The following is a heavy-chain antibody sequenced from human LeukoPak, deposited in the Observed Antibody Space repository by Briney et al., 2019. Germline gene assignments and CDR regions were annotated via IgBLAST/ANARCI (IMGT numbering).Heavy chain of an antibody. J-gene: IGHJ5*02. CDR3: ARHYRERYFDWGWFDP. CDR1: GGSISSSSYY. D-gene: IGHD3-9*01. Sequence: PSETLSLTCTVSGGSISSSSYYWGWIRQPPGKGLEWIGSIYYSGSTYYNPSLKSRVTISVDTSKNQFSLKLSSVTAADTAVYYCARHYRERYFDWGWFDPWGQGTLVTVSS. CDR2: IYYSGST. V-gene: IGHV4-39*01.